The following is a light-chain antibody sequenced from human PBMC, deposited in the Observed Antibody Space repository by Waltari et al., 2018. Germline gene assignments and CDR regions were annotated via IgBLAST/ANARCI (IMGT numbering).Light chain of an antibody. V-gene: IGKV1-9*01. CDR1: QGISSY. Sequence: DIQLTHSPSFLSASVGDRVTITCRASQGISSYLAWYQQKPGKAPELLIYSASTLQSGVPSRFSASGSGTEFTHTISSLQPEDFATYHCQQLIHYLWTFGQGTKVEI. CDR2: SAS. J-gene: IGKJ1*01. CDR3: QQLIHYLWT.